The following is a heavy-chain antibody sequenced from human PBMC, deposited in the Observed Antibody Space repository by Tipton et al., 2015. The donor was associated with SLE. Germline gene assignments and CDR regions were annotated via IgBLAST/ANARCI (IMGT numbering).Heavy chain of an antibody. Sequence: TLSLTCTVSSGSITTNTYYWAWIRQSPGKGLEWIGESHQSGTTNYHPSFKSRVTISVDTSKNQFSLNLSSVTAADTAVYSCARGAVYGDYVGYFDFWGQGLLVTVSS. CDR1: SGSITTNTYY. J-gene: IGHJ4*02. CDR2: SHQSGTT. CDR3: ARGAVYGDYVGYFDF. D-gene: IGHD4-17*01. V-gene: IGHV4-39*07.